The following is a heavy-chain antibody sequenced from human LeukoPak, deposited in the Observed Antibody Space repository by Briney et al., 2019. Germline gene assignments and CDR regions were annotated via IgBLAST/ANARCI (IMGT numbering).Heavy chain of an antibody. Sequence: PSETLSLTCTISGASTSSRGYYWTWVRQHSGKGLEWIGYIYHTGTTYYNPSLRSRITISMGTSKNQFSLKMTSMTAADTAVYYCAGDLDFAGGYYLHYWGQGSLVTVSS. V-gene: IGHV4-31*03. CDR1: GASTSSRGYY. D-gene: IGHD3-22*01. CDR3: AGDLDFAGGYYLHY. CDR2: IYHTGTT. J-gene: IGHJ4*02.